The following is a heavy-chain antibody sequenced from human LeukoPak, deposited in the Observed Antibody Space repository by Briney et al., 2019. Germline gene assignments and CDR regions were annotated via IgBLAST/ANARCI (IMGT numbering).Heavy chain of an antibody. CDR2: INHSGST. Sequence: SETLSLTCAVYGGSFSGHYWSWIRQPPGKGLEWIGEINHSGSTNYNPSLKSRVTISVDTSKNQFSLKLSSVTAADTAVYYCARRTAAGTSGWYFDLWGRGTLVTVSS. D-gene: IGHD6-13*01. J-gene: IGHJ2*01. V-gene: IGHV4-34*01. CDR1: GGSFSGHY. CDR3: ARRTAAGTSGWYFDL.